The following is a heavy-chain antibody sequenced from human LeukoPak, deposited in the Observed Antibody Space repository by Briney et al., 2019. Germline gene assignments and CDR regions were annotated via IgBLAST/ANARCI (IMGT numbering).Heavy chain of an antibody. CDR2: ISSSSSYI. Sequence: GGSLRLSCAASGFTFSSYSMNWVRQAPGRGLEWVSSISSSSSYIYYADSVKGRFTISRDNAKNSLYLQMNSLGAEDTAVYYCARDGNSSSDYWGQGTLVTVSS. CDR3: ARDGNSSSDY. D-gene: IGHD6-13*01. CDR1: GFTFSSYS. V-gene: IGHV3-21*01. J-gene: IGHJ4*02.